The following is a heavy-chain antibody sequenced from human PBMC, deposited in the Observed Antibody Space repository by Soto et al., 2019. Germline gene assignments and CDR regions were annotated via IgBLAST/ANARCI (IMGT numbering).Heavy chain of an antibody. D-gene: IGHD4-17*01. Sequence: GASVKVSCKASGYTFTSYYIHWVRQAPGQGLEWMGIINPSGGSTNYAQKFQGRVTMTRDTSTSTVYMELSSLRSEDTAVYYCARDQGDPYGDYPPYYYYYMDVWGKGTTVTVSS. V-gene: IGHV1-46*03. CDR1: GYTFTSYY. CDR3: ARDQGDPYGDYPPYYYYYMDV. J-gene: IGHJ6*03. CDR2: INPSGGST.